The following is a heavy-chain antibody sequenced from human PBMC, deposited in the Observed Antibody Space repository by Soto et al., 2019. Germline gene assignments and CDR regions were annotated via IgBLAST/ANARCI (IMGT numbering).Heavy chain of an antibody. D-gene: IGHD3-22*01. Sequence: QVQLQESGPGLVKPSQTLSLTCTVSGGSISSGDYYWSWIRQPPGKGLEWIGYIYYSGSTYYNPSLRSRVTISVASSKHPFSLKLSSVTAADTAVYYCARVEKYYDSSGYYYPWGQGTLVTVSS. V-gene: IGHV4-30-4*01. CDR1: GGSISSGDYY. CDR2: IYYSGST. CDR3: ARVEKYYDSSGYYYP. J-gene: IGHJ5*02.